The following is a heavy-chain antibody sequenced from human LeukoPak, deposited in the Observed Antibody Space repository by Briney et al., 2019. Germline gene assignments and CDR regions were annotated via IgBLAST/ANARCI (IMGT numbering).Heavy chain of an antibody. D-gene: IGHD6-13*01. CDR3: ANTYSSSWYGRGVDY. CDR1: GFTFSSHG. J-gene: IGHJ4*02. Sequence: GGSLRLPCAASGFTFSSHGMNWVRQAPGKGLEWVSGISPSGGITYYADSVKGRFTISRDNSKNTLYLQMNSLRAEDTAVYYCANTYSSSWYGRGVDYWGRGTLVTVSS. V-gene: IGHV3-23*01. CDR2: ISPSGGIT.